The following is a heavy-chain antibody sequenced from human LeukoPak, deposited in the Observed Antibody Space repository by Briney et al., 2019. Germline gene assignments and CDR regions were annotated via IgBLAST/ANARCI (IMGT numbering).Heavy chain of an antibody. J-gene: IGHJ4*02. CDR2: IYHSGST. V-gene: IGHV4-30-2*01. CDR1: GGSISSGGYS. CDR3: ASSWYRRGLDY. D-gene: IGHD6-13*01. Sequence: SQTLSLTCAVSGGSISSGGYSWSRMRQPPGKGLEWIGYIYHSGSTYYNPSLKSRVTISVDRSKNQFSLKLSSVTAADTAVYYCASSWYRRGLDYWGQGTLVTVSS.